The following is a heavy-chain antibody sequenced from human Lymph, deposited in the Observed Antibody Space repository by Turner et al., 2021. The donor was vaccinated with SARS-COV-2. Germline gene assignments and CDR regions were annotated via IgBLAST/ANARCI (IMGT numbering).Heavy chain of an antibody. D-gene: IGHD2-21*02. V-gene: IGHV3-21*01. CDR2: ITFTSSYI. Sequence: VPLVECGGGGVKPGGSLRRSCAASGFTFSSYSMNWVRQAPGKGLEWVSSITFTSSYIYYADSVKGRFTISRDNAKNSLYLQMNSLRAEDTAVYYCARGPPDFPYYFDYWGQGTLVTVSS. J-gene: IGHJ4*02. CDR1: GFTFSSYS. CDR3: ARGPPDFPYYFDY.